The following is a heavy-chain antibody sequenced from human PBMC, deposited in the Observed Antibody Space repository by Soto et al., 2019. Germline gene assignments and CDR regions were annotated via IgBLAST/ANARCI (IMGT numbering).Heavy chain of an antibody. CDR2: IKQDGSEK. D-gene: IGHD3-3*01. Sequence: GGSLRLSCAASGFTFSSYWMSWVRQAPGKGLEWVANIKQDGSEKYYVDSVKGRFTISRDNAKNSLYLQMNSLRAEDTAVYYCARDRKIFGVVILDYWGQGTLVTVSS. J-gene: IGHJ4*02. V-gene: IGHV3-7*01. CDR3: ARDRKIFGVVILDY. CDR1: GFTFSSYW.